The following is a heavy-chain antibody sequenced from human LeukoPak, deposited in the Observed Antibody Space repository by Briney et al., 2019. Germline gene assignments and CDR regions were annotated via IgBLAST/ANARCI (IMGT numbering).Heavy chain of an antibody. J-gene: IGHJ5*02. V-gene: IGHV3-9*01. Sequence: SGGSLRLSCAASGFTFDDYAMHWVRQAPGKGLEWVSGISWNSGSIGYADSVKGRFTISRDNAKNSLYLQMNSLRAEDTALYYCAKAPGMIVGRVDEDWFDPWGQGTLVTVSS. CDR2: ISWNSGSI. CDR1: GFTFDDYA. D-gene: IGHD3-22*01. CDR3: AKAPGMIVGRVDEDWFDP.